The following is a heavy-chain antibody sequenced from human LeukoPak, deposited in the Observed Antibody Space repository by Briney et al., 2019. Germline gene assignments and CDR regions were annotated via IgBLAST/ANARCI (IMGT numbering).Heavy chain of an antibody. D-gene: IGHD3-3*01. Sequence: GGSLRLSCAASGFTFSSYSMNWVRQAPGKGLEWVSSISSSSSYIYYADSVKGRFTISRDNAKNSLYLQMNSLRAEDTALYYCAKDSGADDFWSGYVAFDIWGQGTMVTVSS. CDR3: AKDSGADDFWSGYVAFDI. J-gene: IGHJ3*02. CDR1: GFTFSSYS. V-gene: IGHV3-21*04. CDR2: ISSSSSYI.